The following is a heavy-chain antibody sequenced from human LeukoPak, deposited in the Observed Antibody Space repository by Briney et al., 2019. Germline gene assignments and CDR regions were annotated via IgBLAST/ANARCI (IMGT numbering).Heavy chain of an antibody. CDR1: GFTFSSYA. CDR2: ISGSGGST. D-gene: IGHD3-9*01. Sequence: GGSLRLSCTASGFTFSSYAMSWVRQAPGKGLEWVSAISGSGGSTYYADSVKGRFTISRDNSKNTLYLQMNSLRAEDTAVYYCAKDYRDGLYYDILTGYSDVWGQGTTVTVSS. V-gene: IGHV3-23*01. CDR3: AKDYRDGLYYDILTGYSDV. J-gene: IGHJ6*02.